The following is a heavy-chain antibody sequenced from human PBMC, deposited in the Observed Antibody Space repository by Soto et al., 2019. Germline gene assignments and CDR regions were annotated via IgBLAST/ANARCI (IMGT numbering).Heavy chain of an antibody. D-gene: IGHD6-19*01. CDR3: AGTGYSSDDY. V-gene: IGHV4-59*01. CDR2: IYYSGST. Sequence: PETLSLTCTVSGGSISSYYWSWIRQPPGKGLEWIGYIYYSGSTNYNPSLKSRVTISVDTSKNQFSLKLSSVTAADTAVYYCAGTGYSSDDYWGQGTLVTVSS. J-gene: IGHJ4*02. CDR1: GGSISSYY.